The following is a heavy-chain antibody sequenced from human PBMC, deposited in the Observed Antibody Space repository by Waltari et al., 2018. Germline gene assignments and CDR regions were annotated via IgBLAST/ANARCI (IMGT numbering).Heavy chain of an antibody. CDR1: GDSVSSNSAA. V-gene: IGHV6-1*01. J-gene: IGHJ4*02. CDR2: TYYRSKWYN. CDR3: ARDILGRAGMSQAFDY. Sequence: QVQLQQSGPGLVKPSQTLSLTCAISGDSVSSNSAAWNWIRQSPSRGLEWLGRTYYRSKWYNDYAVAVKSRITINPDTSKNQVSLQLNSVTPEDTAVDYCARDILGRAGMSQAFDYWGQGTLVTVSS. D-gene: IGHD6-19*01.